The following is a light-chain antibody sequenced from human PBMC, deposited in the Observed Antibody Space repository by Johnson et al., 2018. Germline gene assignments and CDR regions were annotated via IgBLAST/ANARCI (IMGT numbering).Light chain of an antibody. CDR1: SSNIGNNY. CDR3: GTWDSSLSAGNV. Sequence: QSVLTQPPSVSAAPGQKVTISCSGSSSNIGNNYVSWYQQLPGTAPKLLIYENNNRPSGIPDRFSGPQSGTSAPLGLPGPQPRDEADYYCGTWDSSLSAGNVFGTGTKVTVL. CDR2: ENN. J-gene: IGLJ1*01. V-gene: IGLV1-51*02.